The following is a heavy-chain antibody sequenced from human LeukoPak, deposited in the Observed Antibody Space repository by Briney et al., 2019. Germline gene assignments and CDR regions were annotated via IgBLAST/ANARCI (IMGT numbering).Heavy chain of an antibody. J-gene: IGHJ4*02. V-gene: IGHV4-59*01. CDR3: ASDDSSGYYYLHY. D-gene: IGHD3-22*01. CDR1: GGSISSYY. Sequence: SETLSLTCAVSGGSISSYYWSWIRQPPGKGLEWIGYIYYSGSTNYNPSLKSRVTISVDTSKNQFSLKLSSVTAADTAVYYCASDDSSGYYYLHYWGQGTLVTVSS. CDR2: IYYSGST.